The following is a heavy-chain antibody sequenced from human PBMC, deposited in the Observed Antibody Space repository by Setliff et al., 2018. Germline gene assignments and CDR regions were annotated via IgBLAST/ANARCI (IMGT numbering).Heavy chain of an antibody. D-gene: IGHD2-2*01. Sequence: SETLSLTCTVSGGSISSGSYYWSWIRQPAGKGLEWIGRIYTSGSTNYNPSLKSRVTISVDTSKNQFSLKLSSVTAADTAVYYCARGPPAPSTMREVHWYFDLWGRGTLVTVSS. CDR3: ARGPPAPSTMREVHWYFDL. CDR2: IYTSGST. CDR1: GGSISSGSYY. J-gene: IGHJ2*01. V-gene: IGHV4-61*02.